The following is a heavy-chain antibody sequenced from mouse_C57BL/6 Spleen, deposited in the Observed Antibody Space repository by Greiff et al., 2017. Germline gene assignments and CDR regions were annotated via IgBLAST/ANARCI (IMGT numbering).Heavy chain of an antibody. CDR2: IYPSDSET. Sequence: VQLQQPGAELVRPGSSVKLSCKASGYTFTSYWMDWVKQRPGQGLEWIGNIYPSDSETHYNQKFKDKATLTVDKSSSTAYMQLRSLTSEDSAVYYCAREGGSSPGYWGQGTTLTVSS. V-gene: IGHV1-61*01. CDR1: GYTFTSYW. D-gene: IGHD1-1*01. J-gene: IGHJ2*01. CDR3: AREGGSSPGY.